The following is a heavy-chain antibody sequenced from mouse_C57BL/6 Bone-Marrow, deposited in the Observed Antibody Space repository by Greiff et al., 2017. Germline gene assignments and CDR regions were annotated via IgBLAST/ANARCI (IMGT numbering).Heavy chain of an antibody. CDR1: GYAFSSYW. CDR3: ARLELTADY. D-gene: IGHD4-1*01. V-gene: IGHV1-80*01. Sequence: QVQLQQSGAELAKPGASVKISCKASGYAFSSYWMNWVKQRPGKGLEWIGQIFPGDGDTNYNGKFKGKATLTADTSSNTAYLQLSSLTSEDTAVYYCARLELTADYWGQGTSVTVSS. J-gene: IGHJ4*01. CDR2: IFPGDGDT.